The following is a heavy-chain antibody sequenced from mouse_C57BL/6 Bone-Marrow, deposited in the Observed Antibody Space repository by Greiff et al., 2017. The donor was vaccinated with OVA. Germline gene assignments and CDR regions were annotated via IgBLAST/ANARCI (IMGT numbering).Heavy chain of an antibody. CDR2: IRSKSNNYAT. D-gene: IGHD1-1*01. V-gene: IGHV10-1*01. Sequence: GGGLVQPKGSLKLSCAASGFSFNTYAMNWVRQAPGKGLEWVARIRSKSNNYATYYADSVKDRFTISRDDSESMLYLQMNNLKTEDTAMYYCVRHGGLLRNWYFDVWGTGTTVTVSS. CDR3: VRHGGLLRNWYFDV. CDR1: GFSFNTYA. J-gene: IGHJ1*03.